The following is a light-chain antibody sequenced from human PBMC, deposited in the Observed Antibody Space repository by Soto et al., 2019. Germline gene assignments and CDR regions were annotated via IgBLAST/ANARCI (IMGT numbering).Light chain of an antibody. CDR2: AAS. V-gene: IGKV1-13*02. CDR3: QQFNSYPT. J-gene: IGKJ2*01. Sequence: AIQLTQSPSSLSASVGDRVTITCRASQGISSALAWYKQKPGKAPKILIYAASSWESGVPSRFSGSGSGTDFTLTISSLQHEDFATYYCQQFNSYPTFGQGTKLESK. CDR1: QGISSA.